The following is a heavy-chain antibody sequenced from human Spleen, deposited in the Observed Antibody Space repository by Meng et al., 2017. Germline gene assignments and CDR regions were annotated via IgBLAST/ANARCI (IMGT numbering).Heavy chain of an antibody. CDR1: GGSTSSYY. D-gene: IGHD3-10*01. V-gene: IGHV4-4*07. CDR2: IYTSGST. CDR3: ARDGEELLWFGEHYDY. Sequence: SETLSLTCIVSGGSTSSYYRSWIRQPAGKGLEWIGRIYTSGSTNYNPSLKSRVTMSVDTSKNQFSLKLSSVTAADTAVYYCARDGEELLWFGEHYDYWGQGTLVTVSS. J-gene: IGHJ4*02.